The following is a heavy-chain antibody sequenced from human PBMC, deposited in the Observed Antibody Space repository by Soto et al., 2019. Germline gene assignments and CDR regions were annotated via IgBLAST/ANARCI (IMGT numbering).Heavy chain of an antibody. CDR2: INTNTGGT. CDR1: GPTFTAYY. D-gene: IGHD3-3*01. CDR3: ARALIRFLDWIPENYYYGMDV. V-gene: IGHV1-2*02. J-gene: IGHJ6*02. Sequence: QVQLVQSGAEVKKPGASMKVSCKPSGPTFTAYYIHWVRQAPGQGLEWMGWINTNTGGTKYAQSFQGRVTMTRDTSSRTVYMELSRLRSDDTAVYYCARALIRFLDWIPENYYYGMDVWGQGTTVTVSS.